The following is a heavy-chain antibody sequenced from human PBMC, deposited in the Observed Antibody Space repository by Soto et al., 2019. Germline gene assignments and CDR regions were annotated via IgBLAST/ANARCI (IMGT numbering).Heavy chain of an antibody. CDR1: GGTFSSYA. CDR3: ARDYYYDSMGAKLFLTRDDAFDI. D-gene: IGHD3-22*01. CDR2: IIPIFGTA. V-gene: IGHV1-69*13. Sequence: SVKVSCKASGGTFSSYAISWVRQAPGQGLEWMGGIIPIFGTANYAQKFQGRVTITADESTSTAYMELSSLRSEDTAVYYCARDYYYDSMGAKLFLTRDDAFDIWGQGTMVTVSS. J-gene: IGHJ3*02.